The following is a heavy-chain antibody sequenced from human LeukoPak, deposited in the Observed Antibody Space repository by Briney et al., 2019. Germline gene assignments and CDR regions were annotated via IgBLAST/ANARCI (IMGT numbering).Heavy chain of an antibody. J-gene: IGHJ4*02. D-gene: IGHD3-10*01. CDR1: GYTFTSYG. Sequence: GASVKVSCKASGYTFTSYGISWVRQAPGQGLEWMGWISAYNGNTNYAQKLQGRVTMTTDTSTSTAYMELRSLRSDDTAVYYCARDLGSGSYYNPFDYWGQGTLVTVSS. CDR3: ARDLGSGSYYNPFDY. CDR2: ISAYNGNT. V-gene: IGHV1-18*01.